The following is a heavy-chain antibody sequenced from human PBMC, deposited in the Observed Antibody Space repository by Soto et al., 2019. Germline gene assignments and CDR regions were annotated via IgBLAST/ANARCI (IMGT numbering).Heavy chain of an antibody. CDR3: ARDLGIAVAGTDYYGIDV. Sequence: SQTLSLTCTISGDSVSSNSAAWNWIRQSRSRGLEWLGRTYYRSKWYNDYAVSVKSRITINPDTSKNQFSLQLNSVTPEGTAVYYCARDLGIAVAGTDYYGIDVWGQGTTVTVS. V-gene: IGHV6-1*01. CDR1: GDSVSSNSAA. D-gene: IGHD6-19*01. J-gene: IGHJ6*02. CDR2: TYYRSKWYN.